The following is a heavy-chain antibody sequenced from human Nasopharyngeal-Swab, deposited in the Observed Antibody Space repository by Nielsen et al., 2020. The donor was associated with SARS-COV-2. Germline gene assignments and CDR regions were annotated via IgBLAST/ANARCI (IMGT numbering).Heavy chain of an antibody. CDR1: GYTFTDYY. Sequence: ASVKVSCKASGYTFTDYYIHWLRQAPGQGLEWMGWINPVSGDTSYEQKFQGRVTLTRDTSISTAYMELSRLRSDDTALYYCARWRIDATMATVLDYWGQGTLVTVSS. D-gene: IGHD5-24*01. J-gene: IGHJ4*02. V-gene: IGHV1-2*02. CDR2: INPVSGDT. CDR3: ARWRIDATMATVLDY.